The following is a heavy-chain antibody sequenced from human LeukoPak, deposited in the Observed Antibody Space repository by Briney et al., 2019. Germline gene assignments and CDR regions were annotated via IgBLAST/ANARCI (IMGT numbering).Heavy chain of an antibody. CDR1: GYSFTSYW. CDR2: IYPGDSDT. J-gene: IGHJ6*02. CDR3: ARLDHIAARRYNYGMDV. Sequence: GESLKISCKGSGYSFTSYWIGWVRQMPGKGLEWMGIIYPGDSDTRYSPSFQGQVTISADESISTAYLQWSSLKASDTAMYYCARLDHIAARRYNYGMDVWGQGTTVTVSS. V-gene: IGHV5-51*01. D-gene: IGHD6-6*01.